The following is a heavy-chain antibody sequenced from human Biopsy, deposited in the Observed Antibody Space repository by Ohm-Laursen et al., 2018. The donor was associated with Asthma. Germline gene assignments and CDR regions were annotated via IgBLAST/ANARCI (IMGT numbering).Heavy chain of an antibody. CDR2: IYYSGST. D-gene: IGHD3-3*01. J-gene: IGHJ5*02. Sequence: SDTLSLTCIVSGGSISSSSYYWGWIRQPPGKGLEWIGSIYYSGSTYYNPSLKSRVTISVDTSKNQFSLKLSSVTAADTAVYYCARFTAPITIFGVVNNWFDPWGQGTLVTVSS. V-gene: IGHV4-39*01. CDR3: ARFTAPITIFGVVNNWFDP. CDR1: GGSISSSSYY.